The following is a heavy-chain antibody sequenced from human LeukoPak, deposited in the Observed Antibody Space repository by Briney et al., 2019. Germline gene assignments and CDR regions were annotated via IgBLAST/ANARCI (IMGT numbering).Heavy chain of an antibody. CDR3: TRVRNDGYSDY. CDR2: IYYRGST. CDR1: ADSISNYH. V-gene: IGHV4-59*01. J-gene: IGHJ4*02. D-gene: IGHD5-24*01. Sequence: SETLSLTCTVSADSISNYHWSWIRQPPGKGLEWIGYIYYRGSTNYSPSLKSRVTISIDTSKKQFSLKLSSVTAADTAVYYCTRVRNDGYSDYWGQGTLVTVSS.